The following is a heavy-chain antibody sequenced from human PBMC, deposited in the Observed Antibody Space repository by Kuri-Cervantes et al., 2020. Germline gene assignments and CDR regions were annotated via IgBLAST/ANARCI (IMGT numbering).Heavy chain of an antibody. V-gene: IGHV4-34*01. D-gene: IGHD3/OR15-3a*01. Sequence: SETLSLTCAVYGESFSGYYWTWIRQPPGKGLEWIGEINHSGNTNYNPSLKSRVTISVDTSKNQFSLKLSSVTAADTAVYYCARHRTGAWYFDLWGRGTLVTVSS. CDR1: GESFSGYY. CDR2: INHSGNT. J-gene: IGHJ2*01. CDR3: ARHRTGAWYFDL.